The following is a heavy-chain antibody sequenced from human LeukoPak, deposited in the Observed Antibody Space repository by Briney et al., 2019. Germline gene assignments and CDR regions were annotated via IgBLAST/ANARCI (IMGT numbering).Heavy chain of an antibody. V-gene: IGHV3-11*01. Sequence: GGSLRLSCAAAGFTFSDYCMSWIRQTPGKGLEWVSYISSGGTTIYYADSAKGRFTVSRDDAKSSLYLQMNSLRAEDTAVYYCARDRCPRTECHNKESPSEQSNWGQGSLVTVSS. D-gene: IGHD1/OR15-1a*01. CDR2: ISSGGTTI. CDR3: ARDRCPRTECHNKESPSEQSN. CDR1: GFTFSDYC. J-gene: IGHJ4*02.